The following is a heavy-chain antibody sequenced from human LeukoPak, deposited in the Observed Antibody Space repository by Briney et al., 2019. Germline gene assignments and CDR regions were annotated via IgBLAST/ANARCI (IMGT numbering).Heavy chain of an antibody. Sequence: SETLSLTCTVSGGSIRSYYWTWIRQPPGKGLEWIGYIYHSGSTNYNPSLKSRVTISVDTSKNRFSLKLSSVSAADTAVYYCARRYFDSGTYSDPARLDYWGQGTLVTVSS. CDR3: ARRYFDSGTYSDPARLDY. D-gene: IGHD3-10*01. CDR2: IYHSGST. V-gene: IGHV4-59*01. CDR1: GGSIRSYY. J-gene: IGHJ4*02.